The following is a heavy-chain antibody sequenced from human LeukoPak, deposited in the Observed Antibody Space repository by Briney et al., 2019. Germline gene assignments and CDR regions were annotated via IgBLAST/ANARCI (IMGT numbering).Heavy chain of an antibody. J-gene: IGHJ4*02. CDR2: INPSGGST. CDR1: GYTFTSYY. Sequence: GASVKVSCKASGYTFTSYYMHWVRQAPGQGLEWMGIINPSGGSTSYAQKSQGRVTMTRDTSTSTVYMELSSLRSEDTAVYFCAREGVIAAAGVDYWGQGTLVTVSS. V-gene: IGHV1-46*03. CDR3: AREGVIAAAGVDY. D-gene: IGHD6-13*01.